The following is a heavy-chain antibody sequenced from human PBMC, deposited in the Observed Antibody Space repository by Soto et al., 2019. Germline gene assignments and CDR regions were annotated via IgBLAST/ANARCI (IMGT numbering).Heavy chain of an antibody. CDR1: GFMFSNHC. Sequence: PGGSLRLSCAASGFMFSNHCMHWVRQAPGKGLEWVAVIWSDGNNRYYADSVKGRFTISRDNSKNTVYLQMNSLRAEDTAVYYCVRGDNWNDEASDYWGQGTLVTVSS. J-gene: IGHJ4*02. CDR3: VRGDNWNDEASDY. CDR2: IWSDGNNR. V-gene: IGHV3-33*01. D-gene: IGHD1-1*01.